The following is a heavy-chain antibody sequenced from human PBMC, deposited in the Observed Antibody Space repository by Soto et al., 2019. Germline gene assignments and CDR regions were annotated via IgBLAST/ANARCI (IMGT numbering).Heavy chain of an antibody. Sequence: QVQLVQSGAEVKKPGASVKVSCKVSGYTLTELSMHWVRQAPGKGLEWMGGFDPEDGETIYAQKFQGRVTMTEDTSTATSYIERSSLRSEDTAVYYCATRPIAVAGTYYYYGMDVWGQGTTVTVSS. CDR2: FDPEDGET. D-gene: IGHD6-19*01. V-gene: IGHV1-24*01. CDR3: ATRPIAVAGTYYYYGMDV. J-gene: IGHJ6*02. CDR1: GYTLTELS.